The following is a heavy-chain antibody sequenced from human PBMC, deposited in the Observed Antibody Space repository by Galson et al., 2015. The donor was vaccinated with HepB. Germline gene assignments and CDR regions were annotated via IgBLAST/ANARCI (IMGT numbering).Heavy chain of an antibody. V-gene: IGHV3-9*01. Sequence: SLRLSCAASGFTFDDYAMHWVRQAPGKGLEWVSGISWNSGSIGYADSVKGRFTISRDNAKNSLYLQMNSLRAEDTALYYCAKDMNEGDSGYEFDYWGQGTLVTVSS. CDR1: GFTFDDYA. CDR3: AKDMNEGDSGYEFDY. J-gene: IGHJ4*02. CDR2: ISWNSGSI. D-gene: IGHD5-12*01.